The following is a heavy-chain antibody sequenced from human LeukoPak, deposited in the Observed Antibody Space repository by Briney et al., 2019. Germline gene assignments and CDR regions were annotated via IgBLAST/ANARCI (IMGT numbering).Heavy chain of an antibody. D-gene: IGHD3-22*01. J-gene: IGHJ4*02. CDR2: IYYSGST. CDR3: ARGRTYYYDGSGYYYVDY. V-gene: IGHV4-59*01. Sequence: SETLSLTCTVSGGSISSYYWSWIRQPPGKGLEWIGYIYYSGSTNYNPSLKSRVTISVDTSKNQFSLKLSSVTAADTAVYYGARGRTYYYDGSGYYYVDYWGQGTLVTVSS. CDR1: GGSISSYY.